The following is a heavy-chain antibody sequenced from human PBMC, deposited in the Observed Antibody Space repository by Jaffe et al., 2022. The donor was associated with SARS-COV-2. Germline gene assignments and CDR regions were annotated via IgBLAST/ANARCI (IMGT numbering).Heavy chain of an antibody. CDR1: GFTFSSFA. V-gene: IGHV3-23*01. D-gene: IGHD2-2*01. CDR3: ANRRFPSALFYGMDV. CDR2: ITGNGDTT. J-gene: IGHJ6*02. Sequence: EVQLLESGGDLVQPGGSLRLSCAASGFTFSSFAMSWVRQAPGKGLEWVSTITGNGDTTYYADSVKGRFTISRDNSKNALSLQMNSLRAEDTAVYYCANRRFPSALFYGMDVWGQGTTVTVSS.